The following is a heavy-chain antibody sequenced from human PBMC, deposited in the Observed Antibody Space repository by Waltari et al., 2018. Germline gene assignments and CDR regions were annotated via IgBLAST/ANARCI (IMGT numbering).Heavy chain of an antibody. J-gene: IGHJ6*02. V-gene: IGHV1-69*04. CDR1: GYTFTSYT. CDR2: IIPILGIA. Sequence: QVQLVQSGAEVKKPGASVKVSCKASGYTFTSYTISWVRQAPGQGLEWMGRIIPILGIANYAQKFQGRVTITADKSTSTAYMELSSLRSEDTAVYYCARDLEVRYGPPYYYGMDVWGQGTTVTVSS. CDR3: ARDLEVRYGPPYYYGMDV. D-gene: IGHD3-3*01.